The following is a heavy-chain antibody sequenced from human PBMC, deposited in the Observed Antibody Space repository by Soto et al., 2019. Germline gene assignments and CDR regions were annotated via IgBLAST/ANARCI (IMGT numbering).Heavy chain of an antibody. CDR3: TKLWGYYFES. Sequence: LRRSCTASGCSVNDNYMAWVRQAPGKSPEWVAVIFTRGTAHYADSVTGRFTFSRDNSKRTLNLQLNNLRAEDTAVYYCTKLWGYYFESWGQGTLVTVSS. CDR1: GCSVNDNY. V-gene: IGHV3-53*01. CDR2: IFTRGTA. J-gene: IGHJ4*02. D-gene: IGHD3-22*01.